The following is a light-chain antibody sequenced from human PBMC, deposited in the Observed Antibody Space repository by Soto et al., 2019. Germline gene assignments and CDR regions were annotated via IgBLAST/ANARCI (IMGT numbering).Light chain of an antibody. CDR2: SAS. V-gene: IGKV3-15*01. Sequence: EIVMTQSPVTLSVSPGERATLSCRASQSIRSNLAWYQQKPGQPPRLLIYSASTRASGLPGRFSGRECGTELTLNISGLQSADFGDYYWQQDNEWPFTVGPGTKGDIK. J-gene: IGKJ3*01. CDR1: QSIRSN. CDR3: QQDNEWPFT.